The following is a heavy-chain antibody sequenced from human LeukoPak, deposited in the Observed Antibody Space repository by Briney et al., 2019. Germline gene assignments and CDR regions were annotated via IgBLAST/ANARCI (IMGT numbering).Heavy chain of an antibody. CDR1: SGSISTSTCY. V-gene: IGHV4-39*01. Sequence: RPSETLSLTCTVSSGSISTSTCYWGRIRQPPGKGLEWIGNIAYSRTTYYNPSLKSRVTISVDTSKNQFSLKLSSVTAADTAVYYCPRRSSFYGFIDYWGPGTLVTVSS. CDR2: IAYSRTT. CDR3: PRRSSFYGFIDY. J-gene: IGHJ4*02. D-gene: IGHD5/OR15-5a*01.